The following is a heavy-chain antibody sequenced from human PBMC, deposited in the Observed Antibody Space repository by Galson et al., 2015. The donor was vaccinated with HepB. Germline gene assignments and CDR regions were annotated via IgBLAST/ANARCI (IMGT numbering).Heavy chain of an antibody. V-gene: IGHV1-46*01. CDR2: INPSGGST. CDR3: ARDEGGATQYYYYYGMDV. J-gene: IGHJ6*02. CDR1: GYTFTSYY. Sequence: SVKVSCKASGYTFTSYYMHWVRQAPGQGLEWMGIINPSGGSTSYAQKFQGRVTMTRDTSTSTVYMELSSLRSEDTAVYYCARDEGGATQYYYYYGMDVWGQGTTVTVSS. D-gene: IGHD1-26*01.